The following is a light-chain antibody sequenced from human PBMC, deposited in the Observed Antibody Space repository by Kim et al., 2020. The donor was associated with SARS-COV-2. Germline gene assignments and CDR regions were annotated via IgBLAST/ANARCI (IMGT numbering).Light chain of an antibody. J-gene: IGKJ4*01. CDR2: SAS. V-gene: IGKV1-39*01. CDR1: QTVGNY. Sequence: ASVGDIVTITCRASQTVGNYLNWYHQKAGKAPQILIYSASNLQSGGPSRFSGSGSGTDFTLTISSVQLEDFATYYYQQTSSVPLTFGGGTKVDIK. CDR3: QQTSSVPLT.